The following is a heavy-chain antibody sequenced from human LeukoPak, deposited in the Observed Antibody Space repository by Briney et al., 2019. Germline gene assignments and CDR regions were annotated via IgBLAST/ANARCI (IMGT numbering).Heavy chain of an antibody. D-gene: IGHD4-17*01. J-gene: IGHJ4*02. CDR1: GGSFSGYY. Sequence: SETLSLTCAVYGGSFSGYYWSWIRQPPGKGLEWIGEINHSGSTYYNPSLKSRVTISVDSSKNQFSLKLTSVTAADTAVYYCARSPSESPDYGDYPYPYYFDYWGQGTLVTVSS. CDR3: ARSPSESPDYGDYPYPYYFDY. CDR2: INHSGST. V-gene: IGHV4-34*01.